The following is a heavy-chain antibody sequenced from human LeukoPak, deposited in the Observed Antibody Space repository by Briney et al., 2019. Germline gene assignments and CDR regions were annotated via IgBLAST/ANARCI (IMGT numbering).Heavy chain of an antibody. CDR1: GFTFSSYA. J-gene: IGHJ1*01. CDR2: ISGSGGST. CDR3: AKAPLAAAETEYFQH. Sequence: GGSLRLSCAASGFTFSSYAMSWVRQAPGKGLEWVSAISGSGGSTYYADSVKGRFTIFRDNSKNMLYLQLNSLRVEDTAVYYCAKAPLAAAETEYFQHWGQGTLVTVSS. V-gene: IGHV3-23*01. D-gene: IGHD6-13*01.